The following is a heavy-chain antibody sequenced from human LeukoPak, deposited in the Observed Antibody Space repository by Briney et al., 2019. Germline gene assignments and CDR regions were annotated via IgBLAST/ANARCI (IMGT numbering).Heavy chain of an antibody. D-gene: IGHD3-3*01. Sequence: PSETLSLTCAVYGGSFSGYYWSWIRQPAGKGLEWIGRIYTSGSTNYNPSLKSRVTISVDTSKNQFSLKLSSVTAADTAVYYCARDRAIFGVVSYLYYMDVWGKGTTVTVSS. CDR3: ARDRAIFGVVSYLYYMDV. J-gene: IGHJ6*03. CDR2: IYTSGST. CDR1: GGSFSGYY. V-gene: IGHV4-4*07.